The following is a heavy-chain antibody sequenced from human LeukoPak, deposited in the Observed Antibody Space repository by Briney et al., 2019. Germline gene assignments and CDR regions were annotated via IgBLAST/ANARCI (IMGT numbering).Heavy chain of an antibody. CDR1: GGSISSYY. CDR2: IYYSGNT. CDR3: ARGGDYYGSGTCYAFDP. D-gene: IGHD3-10*01. Sequence: SETLSLTCTVSGGSISSYYWSWIRQPPGKGLEWIGYIYYSGNTNYNPSLKSRVTMSVDTSKNQFSLRLSSVTAADTAVYYCARGGDYYGSGTCYAFDPWGQGTLVTVSS. V-gene: IGHV4-59*01. J-gene: IGHJ5*02.